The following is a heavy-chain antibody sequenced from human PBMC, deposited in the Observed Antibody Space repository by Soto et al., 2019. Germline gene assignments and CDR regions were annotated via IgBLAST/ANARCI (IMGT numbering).Heavy chain of an antibody. CDR2: ISYTGST. V-gene: IGHV4-30-4*01. D-gene: IGHD2-21*01. CDR3: ARDPSSGGYCPGHGFDN. Sequence: PSETLSLTCTVSGGSISSGDYYWSWIRQPPGKGLECIGYISYTGSTYYNPSLRSRVTMSVDKSKNQFSLKLGSVTAVDTKVYFCARDPSSGGYCPGHGFDNRGQGTQVTVSS. J-gene: IGHJ4*02. CDR1: GGSISSGDYY.